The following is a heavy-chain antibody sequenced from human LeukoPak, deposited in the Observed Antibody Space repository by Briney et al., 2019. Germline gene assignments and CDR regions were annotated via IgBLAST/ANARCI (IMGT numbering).Heavy chain of an antibody. V-gene: IGHV4-34*01. CDR1: GGSFSGYY. Sequence: PSETLSLTCAVYGGSFSGYYWSWIRQPPGKGLEWIGEINHSGSTNYNPSLKSRVTISVDTSKNQFSLKLSSVTAADTAVYYCASTPYDFWSGYYGLYFDYWGQGTLVTVSS. CDR3: ASTPYDFWSGYYGLYFDY. J-gene: IGHJ4*02. CDR2: INHSGST. D-gene: IGHD3-3*01.